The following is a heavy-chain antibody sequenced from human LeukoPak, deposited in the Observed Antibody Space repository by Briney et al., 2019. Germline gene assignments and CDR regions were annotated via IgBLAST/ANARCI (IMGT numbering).Heavy chain of an antibody. J-gene: IGHJ5*02. CDR1: GGTFSSYA. Sequence: SVKVSCKASGGTFSSYAISWVRQAPGQGLEWMGGIIPIFGTANYAQKFQGRVTITADESTSTAYMELSSLRSEDTAVYYCARTSYYDSSGDNWFDPWGQGTLVTVSS. V-gene: IGHV1-69*13. CDR3: ARTSYYDSSGDNWFDP. CDR2: IIPIFGTA. D-gene: IGHD3-22*01.